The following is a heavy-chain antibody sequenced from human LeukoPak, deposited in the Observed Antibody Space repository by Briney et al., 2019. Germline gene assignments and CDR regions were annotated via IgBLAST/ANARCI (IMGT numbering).Heavy chain of an antibody. J-gene: IGHJ4*02. D-gene: IGHD4-17*01. V-gene: IGHV3-7*01. Sequence: GGSLRLSCAASGLTFSKYWMSWVRQAPGKGLEWVANIKQDGSEKYYVDSVKGRFTISRDNAKNSLYLQMNSLRAEDTAVYYCARESGSVTSEVDFDYWGQGTLVTVSS. CDR1: GLTFSKYW. CDR2: IKQDGSEK. CDR3: ARESGSVTSEVDFDY.